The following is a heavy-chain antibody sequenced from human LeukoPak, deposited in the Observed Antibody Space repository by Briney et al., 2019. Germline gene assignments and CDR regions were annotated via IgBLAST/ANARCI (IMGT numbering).Heavy chain of an antibody. Sequence: ASVKVSCKASGYTFTGYYMHWVRQAPGQGLEWMGWINPNSGGTNYAQKFQGRVTMTRATSISTAYMELSRLRSDDTAVYYCARDLEWSIGVIDYWGQGTLVTVSS. CDR1: GYTFTGYY. J-gene: IGHJ4*02. CDR2: INPNSGGT. CDR3: ARDLEWSIGVIDY. D-gene: IGHD3-3*01. V-gene: IGHV1-2*02.